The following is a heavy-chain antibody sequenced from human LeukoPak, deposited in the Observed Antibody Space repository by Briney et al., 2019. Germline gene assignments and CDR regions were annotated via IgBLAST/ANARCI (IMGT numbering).Heavy chain of an antibody. J-gene: IGHJ5*02. CDR3: ARGPNKSDGGNSGSAWFDP. CDR2: MNPNSGNT. CDR1: GYTFTTYD. V-gene: IGHV1-8*01. D-gene: IGHD4-23*01. Sequence: ASVKVSCKASGYTFTTYDINWVRQATGQGLEWMGWMNPNSGNTGYAQKFQGRVTMTRNASISTAYMELRSLRSEDTAVYYCARGPNKSDGGNSGSAWFDPWGQGTLVTVSS.